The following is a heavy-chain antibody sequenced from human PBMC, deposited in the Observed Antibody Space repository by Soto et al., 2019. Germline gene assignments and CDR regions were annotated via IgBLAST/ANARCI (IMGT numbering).Heavy chain of an antibody. CDR2: INAGNGNT. CDR3: ARDPSYYGMAV. Sequence: QVQLVQSGAEEKKPGASVKVSCKASGYTFTSYAMHWVRQAPGQRLEWMGWINAGNGNTKYSQKFQGRVTITRDTSASIAYMELSSLRSEDTAVYYCARDPSYYGMAVWGQGTTVTVSS. V-gene: IGHV1-3*05. J-gene: IGHJ6*01. CDR1: GYTFTSYA.